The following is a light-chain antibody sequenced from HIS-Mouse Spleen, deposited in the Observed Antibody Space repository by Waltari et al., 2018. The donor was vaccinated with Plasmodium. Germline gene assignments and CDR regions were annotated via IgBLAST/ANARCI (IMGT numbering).Light chain of an antibody. J-gene: IGKJ2*01. CDR2: DAS. V-gene: IGKV1-33*01. CDR3: QQYDNLPYT. CDR1: QDVSNY. Sequence: DIQMTQSPSSLSDSGGNRVTITCQASQDVSNYLNWYPQKPGKAPKLLIYDASNSETGVPSRFSGSESGTDFTFTISSLQPEDTATYYCQQYDNLPYTFGQGTKLEIK.